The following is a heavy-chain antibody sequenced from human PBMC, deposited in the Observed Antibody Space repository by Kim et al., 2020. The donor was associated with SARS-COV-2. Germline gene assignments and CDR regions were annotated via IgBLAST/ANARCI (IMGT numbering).Heavy chain of an antibody. Sequence: ADSMKGRFTTSRDNAKNSLYLQMNSLRAEDTAVYYCARDRHSGYEGYFDYWGQGTLVTVSS. D-gene: IGHD5-12*01. J-gene: IGHJ4*02. CDR3: ARDRHSGYEGYFDY. V-gene: IGHV3-21*01.